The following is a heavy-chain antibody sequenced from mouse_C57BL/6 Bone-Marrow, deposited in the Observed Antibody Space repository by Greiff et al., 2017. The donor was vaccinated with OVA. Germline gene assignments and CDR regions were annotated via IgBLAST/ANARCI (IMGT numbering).Heavy chain of an antibody. V-gene: IGHV1-55*01. J-gene: IGHJ3*01. CDR3: ARDYYGSSLFFAY. D-gene: IGHD1-1*01. CDR1: GYTFTSYW. CDR2: IYPGSGST. Sequence: VQLQQPGAELVKPGASVKMSCKASGYTFTSYWITWVKQRPGQGLEWIGDIYPGSGSTNYNEKFKSKATLTVDTSSSTAYMQLSSLTSEDSAVYYCARDYYGSSLFFAYWGQGTLVTVSA.